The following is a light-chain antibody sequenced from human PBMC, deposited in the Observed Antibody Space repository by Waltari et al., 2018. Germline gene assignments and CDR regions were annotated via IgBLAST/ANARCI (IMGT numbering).Light chain of an antibody. CDR1: NSDVGHYNL. Sequence: QSALTQPAPASATPGQSLTISCTGTNSDVGHYNLVSWYQHHPGEAPKLMICEVIKRPSGVSNRFSGSKSGNTASLTIAGRQAEDEADYYCCSYAGSGTYVFGTGTKVTVL. CDR3: CSYAGSGTYV. V-gene: IGLV2-23*02. CDR2: EVI. J-gene: IGLJ1*01.